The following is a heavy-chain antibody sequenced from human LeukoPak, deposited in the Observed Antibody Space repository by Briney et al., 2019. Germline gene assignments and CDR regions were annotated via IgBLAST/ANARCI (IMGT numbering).Heavy chain of an antibody. J-gene: IGHJ5*02. V-gene: IGHV3-66*01. D-gene: IGHD3-22*01. Sequence: GGSLRLSCAASGFTVSSNYMSWVRQAPGKGLEWVSVIYSGGSTYYADSVKGRFTISRDNSKNTLYLQMNSLRAEDTAVYYCARDAYYYDSSGYYQYNWFDPWGQGTLVTVSS. CDR3: ARDAYYYDSSGYYQYNWFDP. CDR2: IYSGGST. CDR1: GFTVSSNY.